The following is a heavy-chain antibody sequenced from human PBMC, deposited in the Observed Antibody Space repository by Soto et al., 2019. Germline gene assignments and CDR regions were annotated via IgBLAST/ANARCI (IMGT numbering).Heavy chain of an antibody. D-gene: IGHD5-18*01. V-gene: IGHV3-73*02. CDR1: GFTFSDSA. J-gene: IGHJ4*02. Sequence: EVQLVECGGGLVQPGGSLKLSCVASGFTFSDSAMHWVRQASGKGLEWVGRIRSKVNTYATAYAASVKGRFTISRDDSMNTAYLQMNSLKTEDTAVYYCTRRRDWTAMDPLDYWGLGTLVTVSS. CDR3: TRRRDWTAMDPLDY. CDR2: IRSKVNTYAT.